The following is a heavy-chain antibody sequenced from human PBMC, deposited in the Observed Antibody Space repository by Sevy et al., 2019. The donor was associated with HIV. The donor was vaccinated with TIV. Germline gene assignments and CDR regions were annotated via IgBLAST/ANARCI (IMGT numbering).Heavy chain of an antibody. CDR3: AKTINSGGGVVPAANYYYYGMDV. CDR1: GFTFSGYA. Sequence: GGSLRLSCAASGFTFSGYAMSWVRQAPGKGLEWVSAINGKGRSTHYADSVEGRFTISRDNSKNTLYLQMNSLRAEDTAVYYCAKTINSGGGVVPAANYYYYGMDVWGQGTTVTASS. J-gene: IGHJ6*02. D-gene: IGHD2-2*01. CDR2: INGKGRST. V-gene: IGHV3-23*01.